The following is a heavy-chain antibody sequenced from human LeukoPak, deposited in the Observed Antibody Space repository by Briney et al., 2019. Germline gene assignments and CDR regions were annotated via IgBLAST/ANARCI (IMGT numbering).Heavy chain of an antibody. Sequence: PGGSLRLSCAASGVTFSGYSMNWVRQAPGKGLEWVSAITATSLHIYYADSVKGRFTISRDNAKNSLYLQMNSLRAEDTAVYYCARDPAVAPDYWGQGTLVTVSS. CDR2: ITATSLHI. CDR3: ARDPAVAPDY. J-gene: IGHJ4*02. V-gene: IGHV3-21*01. CDR1: GVTFSGYS. D-gene: IGHD6-19*01.